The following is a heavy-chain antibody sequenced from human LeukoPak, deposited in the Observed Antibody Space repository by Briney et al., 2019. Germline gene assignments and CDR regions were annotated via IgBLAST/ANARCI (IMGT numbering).Heavy chain of an antibody. V-gene: IGHV3-73*01. CDR3: ATYSHAFDI. J-gene: IGHJ3*02. Sequence: GGSLTLSCTGSGFTSSASPIHGVRQAAGKGVEGVGRITGTHATAYAASVKGRFTISKDDSKSTTYLQMNSLRAEDTAVYYCATYSHAFDIWGQGTMFTVSS. CDR1: GFTSSASP. D-gene: IGHD2-21*01. CDR2: ITGTHAT.